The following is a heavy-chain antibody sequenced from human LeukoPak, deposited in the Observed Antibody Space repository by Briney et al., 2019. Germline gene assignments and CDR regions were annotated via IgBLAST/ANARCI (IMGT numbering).Heavy chain of an antibody. CDR2: SGST. CDR3: ARGGPRDAFDI. V-gene: IGHV4-38-2*02. Sequence: SETLSLTCTVSGYSISSGYYWGWIRQPPGKGLEWIGSGSTYYNPSLKSRVTISVDTSKNQFSLRLTSVTAADTAVYYCARGGPRDAFDIWGQGIMVTVSS. CDR1: GYSISSGYY. J-gene: IGHJ3*02.